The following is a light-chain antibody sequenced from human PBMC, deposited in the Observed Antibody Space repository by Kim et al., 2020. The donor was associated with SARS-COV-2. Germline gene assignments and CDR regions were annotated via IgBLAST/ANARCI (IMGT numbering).Light chain of an antibody. CDR1: SSNIGANDD. V-gene: IGLV1-40*01. Sequence: VTISCTGSSSNIGANDDVHWYQQFPGTAPKLLIYGNSNRPSGVPDRFSGSKSGTSASLAITGPQPEDEADYYCQSYDSSLSGHWVFGGGTKLTVL. J-gene: IGLJ3*02. CDR3: QSYDSSLSGHWV. CDR2: GNS.